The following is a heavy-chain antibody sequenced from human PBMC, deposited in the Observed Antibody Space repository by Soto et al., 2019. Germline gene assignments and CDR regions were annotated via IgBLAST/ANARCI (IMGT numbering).Heavy chain of an antibody. CDR1: GYTLTELS. V-gene: IGHV1-24*01. J-gene: IGHJ4*02. CDR2: FDPEDGET. Sequence: GASVKVSCKVSGYTLTELSMHWVRQATGKALEWMGGFDPEDGETIYAQKFQGRVTMTEDKSKDTAYMELRSLRSEDTAVYYCATGEYYYDSSGVGTYFDYWGQRTLVTVSS. D-gene: IGHD3-22*01. CDR3: ATGEYYYDSSGVGTYFDY.